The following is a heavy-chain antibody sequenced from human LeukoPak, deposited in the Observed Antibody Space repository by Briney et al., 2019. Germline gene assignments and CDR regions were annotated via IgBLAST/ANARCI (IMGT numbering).Heavy chain of an antibody. Sequence: GGSLRLSXAASGFTFSSYWMHWVCQAPGKGLVWVSRINSDGSSTSYADSVKGRFTISRDNAKNSLYLQMNSLRAEDTAVYYCARGKGLYYFDYWGQGTLVTVSS. CDR2: INSDGSST. CDR3: ARGKGLYYFDY. CDR1: GFTFSSYW. J-gene: IGHJ4*02. V-gene: IGHV3-74*01.